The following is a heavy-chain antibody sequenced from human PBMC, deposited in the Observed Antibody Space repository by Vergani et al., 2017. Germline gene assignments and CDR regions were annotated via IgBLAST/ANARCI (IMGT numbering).Heavy chain of an antibody. CDR3: AKDWSNGGSGWYIISAQNWFDP. V-gene: IGHV3-23*01. CDR2: ISGSGGST. D-gene: IGHD6-19*01. J-gene: IGHJ5*02. CDR1: GFTFSSYA. Sequence: EVQLLESGGGLVQPGGSLRLSCAASGFTFSSYAMSWVRQAPGKGLEWVSAISGSGGSTYYADSVKGRFTISRDNSKNTLYLQMNSLRAEDTAVYCCAKDWSNGGSGWYIISAQNWFDPWGQGTLVTVSS.